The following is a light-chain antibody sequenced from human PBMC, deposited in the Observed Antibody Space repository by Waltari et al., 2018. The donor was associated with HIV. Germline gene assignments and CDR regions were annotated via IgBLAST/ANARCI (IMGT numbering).Light chain of an antibody. CDR1: SSDVGGFNY. CDR2: GVS. Sequence: QSALTQPASVSGSPGQSITIPCTGTSSDVGGFNYVSWYQQHPGKAPKFMIYGVSNRPSGVSSRFSGSKSGNTASLTISGLQAEDEADYYCSSYTTSGTGVFGTGTKVTVL. J-gene: IGLJ1*01. CDR3: SSYTTSGTGV. V-gene: IGLV2-14*01.